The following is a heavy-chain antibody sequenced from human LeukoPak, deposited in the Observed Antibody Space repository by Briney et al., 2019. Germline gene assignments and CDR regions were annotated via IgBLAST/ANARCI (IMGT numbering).Heavy chain of an antibody. CDR2: ISSSSSYI. D-gene: IGHD6-19*01. CDR3: ARPRATGIAVAGIGY. Sequence: GGSLRLSCAASGFTFSSYSMNWVRQAPGKGLEWVSSISSSSSYIYYADSVKGRFTISRDNAKNSLHLQMNSLRAEDTAVYYCARPRATGIAVAGIGYWGQGTLVTVSS. J-gene: IGHJ4*02. CDR1: GFTFSSYS. V-gene: IGHV3-21*01.